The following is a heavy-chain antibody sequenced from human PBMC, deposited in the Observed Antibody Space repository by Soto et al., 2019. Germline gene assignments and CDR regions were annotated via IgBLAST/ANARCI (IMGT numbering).Heavy chain of an antibody. V-gene: IGHV3-30*04. D-gene: IGHD6-19*01. J-gene: IGHJ6*02. CDR2: ISYDGSNK. CDR3: ARVIAVAGLYYYYGMDV. Sequence: GGSLRLSCAASGFTFSSYAMHWVRQAPGKGLEWVAVISYDGSNKYYADSVKGRFTISRDNSKNTLYLQMNSLRAEDTAVYYCARVIAVAGLYYYYGMDVWGQGTTVTISS. CDR1: GFTFSSYA.